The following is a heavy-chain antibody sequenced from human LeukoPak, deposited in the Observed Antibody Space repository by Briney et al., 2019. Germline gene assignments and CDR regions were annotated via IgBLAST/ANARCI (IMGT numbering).Heavy chain of an antibody. CDR2: IYHSGST. CDR1: RGSISGYY. Sequence: SETLSLTCTVSRGSISGYYWSWIRQPPGKGLEWIGYIYHSGSTTYNPSLKSRVTISVDTSKNQFSLKLSSVTAADTAVYYCARHSVQHSNYDYWGQGTLVTVSS. V-gene: IGHV4-59*08. CDR3: ARHSVQHSNYDY. J-gene: IGHJ4*02. D-gene: IGHD4-11*01.